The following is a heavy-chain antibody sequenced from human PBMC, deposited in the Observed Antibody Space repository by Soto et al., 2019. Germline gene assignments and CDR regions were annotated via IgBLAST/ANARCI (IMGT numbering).Heavy chain of an antibody. D-gene: IGHD2-15*01. CDR2: IIPMFGIQ. Sequence: QVQLVQSGAEVKKPGSSVRVSCKASGGTLNRNTISWVRQAPGQGLEWMGRIIPMFGIQKYAQKFQGRVTITADSSTNTAYMELSSLRSEDTAVYYCARGTPAPTYYFDFWGQGSLVTVSS. J-gene: IGHJ4*02. CDR3: ARGTPAPTYYFDF. V-gene: IGHV1-69*02. CDR1: GGTLNRNT.